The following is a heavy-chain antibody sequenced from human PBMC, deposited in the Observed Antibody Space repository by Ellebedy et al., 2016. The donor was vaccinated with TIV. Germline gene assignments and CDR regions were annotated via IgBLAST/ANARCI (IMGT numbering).Heavy chain of an antibody. V-gene: IGHV1-8*01. Sequence: ASVKVSXXASGYTFTSYDINWVRQATGQGLEWMGWMNPNSGNTGYAQKFQGRVTMTRNTSISTAYMELSRLRSDDTAVYYCARDRAGTTFAFDIWGQGTMVTVSS. CDR2: MNPNSGNT. CDR1: GYTFTSYD. J-gene: IGHJ3*02. D-gene: IGHD1-1*01. CDR3: ARDRAGTTFAFDI.